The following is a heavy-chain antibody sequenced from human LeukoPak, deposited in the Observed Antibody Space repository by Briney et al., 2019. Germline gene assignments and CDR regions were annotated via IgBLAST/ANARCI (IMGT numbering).Heavy chain of an antibody. CDR3: ARGGYTYGFDAFDI. V-gene: IGHV4-39*07. Sequence: PSETLSLTCTVSGGSISSSAYHWGWIRQPPGKGLEWIGSIHSSGSTYYNPSLKSRVTISVRTSKNQFSLKLSSVTAADTAVYYCARGGYTYGFDAFDIWGQGTMVTVSS. D-gene: IGHD5-18*01. J-gene: IGHJ3*02. CDR1: GGSISSSAYH. CDR2: IHSSGST.